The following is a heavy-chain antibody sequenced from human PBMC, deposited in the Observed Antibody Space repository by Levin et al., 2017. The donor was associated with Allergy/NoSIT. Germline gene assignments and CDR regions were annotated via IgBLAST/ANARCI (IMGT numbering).Heavy chain of an antibody. J-gene: IGHJ4*02. D-gene: IGHD5-24*01. CDR2: ISYDGSYK. Sequence: GGSLRLSCVTSGFTFSSYVMHWVRQAPGKGLEWVAVISYDGSYKYYADSVKGRFTISRDNSKNTLYLQMNSLRTEDTAVYYCAKVGYMGVTDYSGPAYFDYWGLGTLVTVSS. CDR3: AKVGYMGVTDYSGPAYFDY. V-gene: IGHV3-30*18. CDR1: GFTFSSYV.